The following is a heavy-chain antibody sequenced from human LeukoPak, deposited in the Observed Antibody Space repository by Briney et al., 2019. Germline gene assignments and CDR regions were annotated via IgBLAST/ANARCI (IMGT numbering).Heavy chain of an antibody. CDR2: INHSGST. CDR1: GGSFSGYY. J-gene: IGHJ4*02. Sequence: PSEILSLTCAVYGGSFSGYYWSWIRQPPAKGLEWIGEINHSGSTNHNPSLKSRVTISVDTSKNQFSLKLSSVTAADTAVYYCARGGRVAGILYYFDYWGQGTLVTVSS. V-gene: IGHV4-34*01. D-gene: IGHD6-19*01. CDR3: ARGGRVAGILYYFDY.